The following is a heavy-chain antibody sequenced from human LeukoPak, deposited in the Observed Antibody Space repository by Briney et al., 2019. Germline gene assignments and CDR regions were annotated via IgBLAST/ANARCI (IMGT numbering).Heavy chain of an antibody. V-gene: IGHV3-23*01. J-gene: IGHJ4*02. CDR2: ISGSGGST. CDR3: AKQILIVVVPAANADY. CDR1: GFTFSSYA. Sequence: GGSLRLSCAASGFTFSSYAMSWVRQAPGKGLEWVSAISGSGGSTYYADSVKGRFTISRDNSKNTLYLQMSSLRAEDTAVYYCAKQILIVVVPAANADYWGQGTRVTVSS. D-gene: IGHD2-2*01.